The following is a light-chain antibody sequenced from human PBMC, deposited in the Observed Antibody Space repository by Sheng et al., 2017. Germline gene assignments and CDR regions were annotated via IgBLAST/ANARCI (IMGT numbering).Light chain of an antibody. CDR1: QSISSY. V-gene: IGKV1-39*01. Sequence: DIQMTQSPSSLSASVGDRVTITCRASQSISSYLNWYQQKPGKAPKLLIYAASSLQSGVPSRFSGSGSGTEFTLTISSLQPEDFATYYCQQSSSTPPITFGQGTRLEIK. J-gene: IGKJ5*01. CDR2: AAS. CDR3: QQSSSTPPIT.